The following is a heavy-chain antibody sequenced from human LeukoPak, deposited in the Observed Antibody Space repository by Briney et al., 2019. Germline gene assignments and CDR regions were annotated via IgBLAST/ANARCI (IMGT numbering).Heavy chain of an antibody. CDR1: GYSISSGYY. CDR2: IYHSGST. Sequence: PSETLSLTCTVSGYSISSGYYWGWIRQPPGKGLEWIGSIYHSGSTYYNPPLKSRVTISVDTSKNQFSLKLSSVTAADTAVYYCARVEGSSSSDWYYYYYMDVWGKGTTVTVSS. J-gene: IGHJ6*03. D-gene: IGHD6-6*01. CDR3: ARVEGSSSSDWYYYYYMDV. V-gene: IGHV4-38-2*02.